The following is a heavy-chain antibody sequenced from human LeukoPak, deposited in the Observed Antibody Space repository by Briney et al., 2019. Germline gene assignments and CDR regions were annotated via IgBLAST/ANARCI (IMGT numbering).Heavy chain of an antibody. V-gene: IGHV3-13*01. Sequence: PGGSLRLSCAASGFTFSSYDMHWVRQDTGKGLEWVSAIGTIGDTYYTGSVKGRFTISRENAKNSLYLQMNSLRAEDTAVYYCARGLSGYASSLGYWGQGTLVTVSA. J-gene: IGHJ4*02. CDR1: GFTFSSYD. D-gene: IGHD6-6*01. CDR2: IGTIGDT. CDR3: ARGLSGYASSLGY.